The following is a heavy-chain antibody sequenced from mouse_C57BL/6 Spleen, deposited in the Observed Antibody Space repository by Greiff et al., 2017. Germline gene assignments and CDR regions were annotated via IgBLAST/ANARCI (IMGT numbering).Heavy chain of an antibody. V-gene: IGHV1-64*01. D-gene: IGHD2-3*01. Sequence: QVHVKQSGAELVKPGASVKLSCKASGYTFTSYWMHWVKQRPGQGLEWIGMIHPNSGSTNYNEKFKSKATLTVDKSSSTAHMQLSSLTSDDSAVYYCARCDGYSFYAMDYWGQGTSVTVSS. CDR3: ARCDGYSFYAMDY. CDR2: IHPNSGST. J-gene: IGHJ4*01. CDR1: GYTFTSYW.